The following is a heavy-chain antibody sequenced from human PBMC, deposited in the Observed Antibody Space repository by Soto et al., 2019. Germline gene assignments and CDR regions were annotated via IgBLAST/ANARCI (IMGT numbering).Heavy chain of an antibody. D-gene: IGHD2-8*02. V-gene: IGHV4-59*12. J-gene: IGHJ4*02. CDR2: IYYSGST. Sequence: SETLPLTCTVSGGSISSYYWSWIRQPPGKGLEWIGYIYYSGSTNYNPSLKSRVTISVDTSKNQFSLKLTSVTAADTAVYYCARDKITGLFDYWGQRTLVTVSS. CDR1: GGSISSYY. CDR3: ARDKITGLFDY.